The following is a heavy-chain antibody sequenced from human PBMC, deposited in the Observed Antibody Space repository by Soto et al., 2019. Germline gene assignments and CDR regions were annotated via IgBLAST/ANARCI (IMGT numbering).Heavy chain of an antibody. CDR2: INSDGSST. CDR1: GFTFSSYW. CDR3: ARDQNIGYFDWLGTLSGYYYGMDV. D-gene: IGHD3-9*01. V-gene: IGHV3-74*01. J-gene: IGHJ6*02. Sequence: PGGSLRLSCAASGFTFSSYWMHWVRQAPGKGLVWVSRINSDGSSTSYADSVKGRFTISRDNAKNTLYLQMNSLRAEDTAVYYCARDQNIGYFDWLGTLSGYYYGMDVWGQGTTVTVSS.